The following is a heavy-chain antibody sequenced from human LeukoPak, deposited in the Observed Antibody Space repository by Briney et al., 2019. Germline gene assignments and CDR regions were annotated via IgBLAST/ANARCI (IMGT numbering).Heavy chain of an antibody. J-gene: IGHJ4*02. D-gene: IGHD6-19*01. CDR3: ARDFEDGGAWYNDY. CDR2: IKGDGSKE. CDR1: GFTFSDYW. V-gene: IGHV3-7*01. Sequence: GESLRLSCAASGFTFSDYWMSWVRQAPRKGLEWLADIKGDGSKEYFVDSVKGRFTISRDNAKNSVYLQMSSLRVEDTAVYYCARDFEDGGAWYNDYWGQGTLVIVSS.